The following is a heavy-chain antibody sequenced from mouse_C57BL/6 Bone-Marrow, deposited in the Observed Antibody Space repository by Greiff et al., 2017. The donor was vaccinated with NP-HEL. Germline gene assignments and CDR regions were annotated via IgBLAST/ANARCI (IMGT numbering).Heavy chain of an antibody. D-gene: IGHD2-4*01. J-gene: IGHJ1*03. CDR3: ARDYDYDRYFDV. Sequence: EVQLQQSGPVLVKPGASVKMSCKASGYTFTDYYMNWVKQSHGKSLEWIGVINPYNGGTSYNQKFKGKATLTVDKSSSTAYMELNSLTSEDSAVYYCARDYDYDRYFDVWGTGTTVTVSS. CDR2: INPYNGGT. CDR1: GYTFTDYY. V-gene: IGHV1-19*01.